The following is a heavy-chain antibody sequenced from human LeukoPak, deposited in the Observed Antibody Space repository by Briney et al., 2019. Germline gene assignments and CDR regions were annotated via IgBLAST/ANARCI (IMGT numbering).Heavy chain of an antibody. D-gene: IGHD3-22*01. CDR2: INHSGST. J-gene: IGHJ4*02. CDR1: GGSISSSSYY. Sequence: ASETLSLTCTVSGGSISSSSYYWGWIRQPPGKGLEWIGEINHSGSTNYNPSLMSRVTMSVDTSNNQFSLRLSSATAADTAVYYCARGGYDRSGYYYYWGQGTRVIVSS. V-gene: IGHV4-39*07. CDR3: ARGGYDRSGYYYY.